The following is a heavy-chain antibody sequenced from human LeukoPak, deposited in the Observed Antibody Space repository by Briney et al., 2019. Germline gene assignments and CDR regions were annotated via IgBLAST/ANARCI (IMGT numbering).Heavy chain of an antibody. CDR1: GGSISSSSYY. V-gene: IGHV4-39*07. D-gene: IGHD3-22*01. J-gene: IGHJ4*02. CDR2: IYYSGST. Sequence: SETLSLTCTVSGGSISSSSYYWGWIRQPPGKGLEWIGSIYYSGSTYYNPSLKSRVTISVDTSKNQFSLKLSSVTAADTAVYYCASGISYYYDSSGYYVGYWGQGTLVTVSS. CDR3: ASGISYYYDSSGYYVGY.